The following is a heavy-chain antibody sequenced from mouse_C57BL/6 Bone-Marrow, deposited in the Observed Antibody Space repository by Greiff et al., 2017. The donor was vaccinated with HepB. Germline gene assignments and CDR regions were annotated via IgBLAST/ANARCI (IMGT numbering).Heavy chain of an antibody. CDR3: ARIPYSNYVGFAY. CDR1: GFSLSTFGMG. D-gene: IGHD2-5*01. J-gene: IGHJ3*01. Sequence: QVTLKESGPGILQPSQTLSLTCSFSGFSLSTFGMGVGWIRQPSGKGLEWLAHSWWDDDKYYNPALKSRLSIFKDTSKNQVFLRIANVDTADTATYSCARIPYSNYVGFAYWGQGTLVTVSA. CDR2: SWWDDDK. V-gene: IGHV8-8*01.